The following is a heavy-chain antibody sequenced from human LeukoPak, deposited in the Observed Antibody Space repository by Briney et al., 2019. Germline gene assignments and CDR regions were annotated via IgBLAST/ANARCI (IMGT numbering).Heavy chain of an antibody. D-gene: IGHD2-2*02. CDR3: AKDYMSGY. Sequence: GGSLRLSCAASGFTFSSYAMTWVRQAPGKGLEWVSVISGNGGSTHYADSVKGRFTISRDNSKNTLFLQMNSLRAEDTAVYYCAKDYMSGYWGQGTLVTVSS. CDR2: ISGNGGST. J-gene: IGHJ4*02. V-gene: IGHV3-23*01. CDR1: GFTFSSYA.